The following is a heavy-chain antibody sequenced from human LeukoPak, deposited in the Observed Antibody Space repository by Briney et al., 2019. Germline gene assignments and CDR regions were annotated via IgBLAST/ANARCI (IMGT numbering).Heavy chain of an antibody. CDR3: ARINMVRRVFDP. D-gene: IGHD3-10*01. CDR2: INAGNGNT. CDR1: GYTFTSYA. Sequence: ASVKVSCKASGYTFTSYAMHWVRQAPGQRLEWMGWINAGNGNTKYSQKFQGRVTITRDTSASTAYMELSSLRSEDTAVYYCARINMVRRVFDPWGQGTLVTVSS. J-gene: IGHJ5*02. V-gene: IGHV1-3*01.